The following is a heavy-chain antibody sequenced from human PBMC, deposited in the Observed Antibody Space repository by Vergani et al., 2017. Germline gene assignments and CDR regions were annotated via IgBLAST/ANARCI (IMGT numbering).Heavy chain of an antibody. CDR2: INHSGST. J-gene: IGHJ6*02. Sequence: QVQLQQWGAGLLKPSETLSLTCAVYGGSFSGYYWSWIRQPPGKGLEWIGEINHSGSTNYNTSLKSRVTISVDTSKNQFSLKLSSVTAADTAVYYCARFVAVRGVNQYYYYGMDVWGQGTTVTVSS. V-gene: IGHV4-34*01. CDR3: ARFVAVRGVNQYYYYGMDV. CDR1: GGSFSGYY. D-gene: IGHD3-10*01.